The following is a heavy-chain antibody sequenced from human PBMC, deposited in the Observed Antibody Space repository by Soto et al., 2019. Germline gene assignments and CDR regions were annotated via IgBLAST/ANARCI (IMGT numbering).Heavy chain of an antibody. V-gene: IGHV1-69*13. Sequence: SVKVSCKTSGYTFTSYAISWVRQAPGQGLEWMGGIIPIFGTANYAQKFQGRVTITADESTSTAYMELSSLRSEDTAVYYCARDTTVTYLYGMDVWGQGTTVTVSS. CDR3: ARDTTVTYLYGMDV. J-gene: IGHJ6*02. D-gene: IGHD4-4*01. CDR2: IIPIFGTA. CDR1: GYTFTSYA.